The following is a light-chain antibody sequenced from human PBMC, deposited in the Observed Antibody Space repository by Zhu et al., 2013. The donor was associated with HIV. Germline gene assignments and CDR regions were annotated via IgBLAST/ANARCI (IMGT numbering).Light chain of an antibody. J-gene: IGKJ1*01. CDR1: QSVSSW. V-gene: IGKV1-5*03. CDR3: QQYDNWRKT. CDR2: KAS. Sequence: DIQMTQSPSTLSASVGDRVTITCRASQSVSSWLAWYQQKPGKAPKLLIYKASSLESGVPSRFSGSASGTEFTLTISSLQSEDFAVYYCQQYDNWRKTFGQGTKVEIK.